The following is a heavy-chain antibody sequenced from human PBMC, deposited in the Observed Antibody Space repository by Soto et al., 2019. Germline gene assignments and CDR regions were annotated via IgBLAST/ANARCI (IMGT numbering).Heavy chain of an antibody. CDR2: TSYDGSDK. D-gene: IGHD3-16*01. CDR3: ARWGTTGGLDV. CDR1: GFTFRSYV. J-gene: IGHJ1*01. V-gene: IGHV3-30*19. Sequence: QVQLVESGGGVVQPGTSLRVSCVGSGFTFRSYVIHWVRQAPGKGLEWGALTSYDGSDKYYDDSVRGRFTIYRDNSRNTVDLQMDSLRLEDTALYYCARWGTTGGLDVWGQGTLVSVSS.